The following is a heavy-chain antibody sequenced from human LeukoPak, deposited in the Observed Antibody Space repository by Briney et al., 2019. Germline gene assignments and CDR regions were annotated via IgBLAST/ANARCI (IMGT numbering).Heavy chain of an antibody. CDR3: ARDGSYYYGSGSYTGDY. CDR1: GYTFTGYY. D-gene: IGHD3-10*01. V-gene: IGHV1-2*02. CDR2: INPNSGGT. Sequence: GASVKVSCKASGYTFTGYYMHWVRQAPGQGLEWMGWINPNSGGTNYAQKFQGRVTMTRDTSLSTAYMELSRLRSDDTAVHCCARDGSYYYGSGSYTGDYWGQGTLVTVSS. J-gene: IGHJ4*02.